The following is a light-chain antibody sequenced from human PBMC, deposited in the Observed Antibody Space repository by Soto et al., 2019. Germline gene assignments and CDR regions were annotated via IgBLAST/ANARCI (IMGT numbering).Light chain of an antibody. J-gene: IGKJ3*01. CDR2: YAS. V-gene: IGKV3-15*01. CDR1: ESVHRN. CDR3: QHYNNWPPT. Sequence: EMVMTQSPATLSVSPGERVTLSCRASESVHRNFAWYQQKPGQVPSLLIYYASTRATCVTHRFTGSGSGTEFTLTISSPQSEDSVVYHCQHYNNWPPTFGPGTKVKIK.